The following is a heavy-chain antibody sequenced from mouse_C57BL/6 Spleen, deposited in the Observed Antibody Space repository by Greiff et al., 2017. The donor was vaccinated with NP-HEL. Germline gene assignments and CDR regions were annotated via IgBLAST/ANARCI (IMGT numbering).Heavy chain of an antibody. V-gene: IGHV1-53*01. Sequence: QVQLQQPGTELVKPGASVKLSCKASGYTFTSYWMHWVKQRPGQGLEWIGNINPSNGGTNYNEKFKSKATLTVDESSSTAYMQLSSLTSEDSAVYYCARGGSRSYWYFDVWGTGTTVTVSS. D-gene: IGHD1-1*01. CDR2: INPSNGGT. J-gene: IGHJ1*03. CDR1: GYTFTSYW. CDR3: ARGGSRSYWYFDV.